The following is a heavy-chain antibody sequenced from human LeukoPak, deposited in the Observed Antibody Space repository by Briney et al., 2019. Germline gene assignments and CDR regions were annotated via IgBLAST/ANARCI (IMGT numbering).Heavy chain of an antibody. J-gene: IGHJ5*02. CDR3: ARSHWGPFGSRIANWFDP. D-gene: IGHD7-27*01. V-gene: IGHV4-39*07. CDR2: IYYTGST. CDR1: SGSISSSTYY. Sequence: SQTLSLTCTVSSGSISSSTYYWGWIRQPPGKGLEWIGTIYYTGSTYYNPSLKSRVTISVDTSKNQFSLKLSSLTAADTAVYYCARSHWGPFGSRIANWFDPWGQGTLVTVSS.